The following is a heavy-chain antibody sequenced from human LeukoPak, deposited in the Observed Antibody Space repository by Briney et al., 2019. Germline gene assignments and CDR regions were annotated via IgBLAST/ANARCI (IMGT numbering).Heavy chain of an antibody. Sequence: PSETLSLTCAVYGGSFSGYYWSWIRQPPVKGLEWIGEINHSGSTNYNPSLKSRVTVSVDTSKNQFSLKLSSVTAADTAVYYCARYYYDSSGYYRYYYGMDVWGQGTTVTVSS. CDR1: GGSFSGYY. CDR2: INHSGST. V-gene: IGHV4-34*01. D-gene: IGHD3-22*01. J-gene: IGHJ6*02. CDR3: ARYYYDSSGYYRYYYGMDV.